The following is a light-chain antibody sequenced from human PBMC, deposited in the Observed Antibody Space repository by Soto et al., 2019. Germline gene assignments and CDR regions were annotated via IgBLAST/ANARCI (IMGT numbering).Light chain of an antibody. CDR2: EGS. CDR3: CSYAGSSTLV. Sequence: QPVLTQPASVSGSPVQSITISCTGTSSDVGSYNLVSWYQQHPGKAPKLMIYEGSKRPSGVSNRFSGSKSGNTASLTISGLQAEDEADYYCCSYAGSSTLVFGGGTKLTVL. J-gene: IGLJ2*01. V-gene: IGLV2-23*01. CDR1: SSDVGSYNL.